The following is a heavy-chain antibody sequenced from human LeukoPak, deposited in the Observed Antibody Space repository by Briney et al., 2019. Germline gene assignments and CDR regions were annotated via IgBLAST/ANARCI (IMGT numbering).Heavy chain of an antibody. CDR3: AKGVLYFVGVFDY. J-gene: IGHJ4*02. CDR2: LSGSRGST. CDR1: GFTFSSYA. V-gene: IGHV3-23*01. Sequence: GSLRLSCAASGFTFSSYAMSWVRPAPGQGLEWVSALSGSRGSTYYADSVKGRFTISKDNSKNTLYLQRNSLRAEDTAVYYCAKGVLYFVGVFDYWGQGTPVTVSS. D-gene: IGHD3-9*01.